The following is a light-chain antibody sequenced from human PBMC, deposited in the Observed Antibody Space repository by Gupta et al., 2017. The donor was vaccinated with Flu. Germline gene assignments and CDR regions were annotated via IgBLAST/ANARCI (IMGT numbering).Light chain of an antibody. Sequence: QSALTQPPSASGSPGQSVTISCTGTSSDIGGHNYVAWYQQHPGKAPKLMIYEVNKRPAGVPDRFSGSKSGNTASLTVSGLQAEDEADYYCNSHAGTNTVLFGGGTKLTVL. J-gene: IGLJ2*01. CDR3: NSHAGTNTVL. V-gene: IGLV2-8*01. CDR1: SSDIGGHNY. CDR2: EVN.